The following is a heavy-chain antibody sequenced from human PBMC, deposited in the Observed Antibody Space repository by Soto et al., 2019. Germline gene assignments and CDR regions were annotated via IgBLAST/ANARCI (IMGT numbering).Heavy chain of an antibody. CDR3: ARDRSSSWWGVGAD. D-gene: IGHD6-13*01. J-gene: IGHJ4*02. CDR2: ISYDGGTE. V-gene: IGHV3-30*03. CDR1: GFNFSSYG. Sequence: QVQLVESGGGVVQPGRSLRLSCAASGFNFSSYGMHWVRQAPGTGLEWVAVISYDGGTEYYADSVKGRFTISRDNSKHMLYLQMNCLREEDTAVYYCARDRSSSWWGVGADWGQGTLVTVSS.